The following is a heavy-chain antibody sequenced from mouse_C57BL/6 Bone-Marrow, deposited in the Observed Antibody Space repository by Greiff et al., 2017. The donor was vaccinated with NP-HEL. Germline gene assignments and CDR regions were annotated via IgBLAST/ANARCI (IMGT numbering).Heavy chain of an antibody. V-gene: IGHV1-82*01. CDR3: ARVLTGTHYWYFDV. J-gene: IGHJ1*03. Sequence: VQLQESGPELVKPGASVKISCKASGYAFSSSWMNWVKQRPGKGLEWIGRIYPGDGDTNYNGKFKGKATLTADKSSSTAYMQLSSLTSEDSAVYFCARVLTGTHYWYFDVWGTGTTVTVSS. CDR2: IYPGDGDT. CDR1: GYAFSSSW. D-gene: IGHD4-1*01.